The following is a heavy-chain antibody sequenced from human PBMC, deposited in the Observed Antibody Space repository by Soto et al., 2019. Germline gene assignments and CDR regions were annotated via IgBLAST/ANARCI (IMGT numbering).Heavy chain of an antibody. CDR2: IIPILGIA. CDR3: ARGKLVAGPSYWFVL. D-gene: IGHD6-19*01. CDR1: GGTFSSYT. V-gene: IGHV1-69*02. Sequence: SVKVSCKASGGTFSSYTISWVRQAPGQGLEWMGRIIPILGIANYAQKFQGRVTITADKSTSTAYMELSSLRSEDTAVYYCARGKLVAGPSYWFVLRGQGPLVTVFS. J-gene: IGHJ5*02.